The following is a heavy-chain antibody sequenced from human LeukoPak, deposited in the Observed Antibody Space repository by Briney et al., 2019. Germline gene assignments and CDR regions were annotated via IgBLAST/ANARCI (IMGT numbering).Heavy chain of an antibody. D-gene: IGHD2-2*01. J-gene: IGHJ3*02. CDR1: GFAVSSNY. Sequence: SGGSLRLSCAASGFAVSSNYMTWVRQAPGKGLEGVSIIYSDGSTYYADSVKGRFTISRDNSKNTLYIQMNSLRAEDTAVYYCARSYSQAGSQLQWQVDAFDIWGQGTMVTVSS. V-gene: IGHV3-66*01. CDR2: IYSDGST. CDR3: ARSYSQAGSQLQWQVDAFDI.